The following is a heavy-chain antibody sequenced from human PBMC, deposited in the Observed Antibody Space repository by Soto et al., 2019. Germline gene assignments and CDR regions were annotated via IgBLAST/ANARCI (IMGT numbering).Heavy chain of an antibody. Sequence: SETLSLTCTAYGESFHGYYWSWIRQPPGKGLEWIGEIHHSGSTNYNPSLKSRVTFSIDTSKRQFSLKVRSVTAADTAVYYCARGKRGSSWYRGEEKYYYYGMDVWGQGTPVTVSS. CDR3: ARGKRGSSWYRGEEKYYYYGMDV. V-gene: IGHV4-34*01. CDR1: GESFHGYY. J-gene: IGHJ6*02. CDR2: IHHSGST. D-gene: IGHD6-13*01.